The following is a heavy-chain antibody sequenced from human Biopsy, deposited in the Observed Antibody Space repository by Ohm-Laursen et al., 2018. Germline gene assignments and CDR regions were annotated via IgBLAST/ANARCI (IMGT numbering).Heavy chain of an antibody. V-gene: IGHV4-59*08. CDR2: IYYTGST. CDR3: ARHAPSYSGSYWRYFDL. D-gene: IGHD1-26*01. CDR1: GGSISSYY. J-gene: IGHJ2*01. Sequence: SQTLSLTCIVSGGSISSYYWSWIRQPPGKGLEWSGYIYYTGSTNYNPSLKIRVPISLDTSMNQLTLRLSFVTAADTAVYYCARHAPSYSGSYWRYFDLWGRGTLVTVSS.